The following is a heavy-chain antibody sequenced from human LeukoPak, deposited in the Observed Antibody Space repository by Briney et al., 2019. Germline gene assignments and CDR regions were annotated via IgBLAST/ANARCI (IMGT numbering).Heavy chain of an antibody. Sequence: PSETLSLTCTVSGDSISSGDYYWSWIRQPAGKGLEWIGRIYTSGSTNYNPSLKSRVTISGDTSKNQFSLRLSSVTAADTAVYYCARASYSYDINGWVPFDYWGQGTLVTVSS. CDR3: ARASYSYDINGWVPFDY. CDR1: GDSISSGDYY. D-gene: IGHD3-22*01. V-gene: IGHV4-61*02. CDR2: IYTSGST. J-gene: IGHJ4*02.